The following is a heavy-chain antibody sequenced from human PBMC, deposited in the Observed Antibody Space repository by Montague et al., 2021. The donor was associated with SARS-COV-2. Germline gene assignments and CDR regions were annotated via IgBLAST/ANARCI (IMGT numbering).Heavy chain of an antibody. J-gene: IGHJ2*01. V-gene: IGHV4-4*07. CDR2: IYTGGYV. Sequence: SETRSLTCSVSGDSISRYYWSWIRQSDGKGLEWIGRIYTGGYVNYNPALQSRVSMSVDTSKSQVSLNVTSVTVADTAVYYCARAIWHLDVWGRGILVTVSS. CDR3: ARAIWHLDV. CDR1: GDSISRYY.